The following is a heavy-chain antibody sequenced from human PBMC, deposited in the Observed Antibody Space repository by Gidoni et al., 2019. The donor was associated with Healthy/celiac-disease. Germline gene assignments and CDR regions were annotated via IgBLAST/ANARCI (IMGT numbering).Heavy chain of an antibody. V-gene: IGHV3-33*01. CDR1: GFTFSSYP. D-gene: IGHD6-19*01. CDR3: AREWSSGWYGFGY. CDR2: IGYDGSNK. J-gene: IGHJ4*02. Sequence: QVQLVESGGGVVQPGRSLRLSCAASGFTFSSYPMHGVRQAPGKGLEWVAVIGYDGSNKYYEDSVKGRFTISRDNSKNTLYLQMNSLRAEDTAVYYCAREWSSGWYGFGYWGQGTLVTVSS.